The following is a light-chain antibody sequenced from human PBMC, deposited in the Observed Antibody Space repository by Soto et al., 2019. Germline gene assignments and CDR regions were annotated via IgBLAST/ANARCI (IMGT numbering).Light chain of an antibody. V-gene: IGLV1-44*01. CDR3: AAWDDSLNGPV. CDR2: NNN. Sequence: QSVLTQPPSASGTPGQRVTISCSGSSSNIGSNTVNWYQQLPGTAPKLLIYNNNQRPSGVPDRFSGAKSGTSASLAISGLQSDDEADYYSAAWDDSLNGPVFGGGTKLTVL. J-gene: IGLJ2*01. CDR1: SSNIGSNT.